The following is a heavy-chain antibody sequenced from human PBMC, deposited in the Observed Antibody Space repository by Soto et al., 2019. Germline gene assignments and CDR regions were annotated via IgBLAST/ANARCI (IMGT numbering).Heavy chain of an antibody. CDR2: IYHSGST. CDR3: ARGDRRGWYGFFDY. CDR1: XGSINYYY. J-gene: IGHJ4*02. V-gene: IGHV4-59*01. D-gene: IGHD6-19*01. Sequence: SETLSLTCTVSXGSINYYYGSWIRQSPGKGLEWIGYIYHSGSTNYNPSLKSRVTILIDTSNSQFSLKLNSMSAADTAVYYCARGDRRGWYGFFDYWGQGALVTVSS.